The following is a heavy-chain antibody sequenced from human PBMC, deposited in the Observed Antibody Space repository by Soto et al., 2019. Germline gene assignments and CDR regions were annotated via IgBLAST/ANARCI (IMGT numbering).Heavy chain of an antibody. D-gene: IGHD6-6*01. J-gene: IGHJ4*02. CDR1: GGSFSRYS. V-gene: IGHV1-69*01. CDR3: ATYGDRIDARH. Sequence: QVQLVQSGAEVKKPGSSVKDSCKASGGSFSRYSISWVRQAPGQGLEWRGGIIPIFDASNYAEKFQGSVTITADESTTTAYLELRSLRSEDTAIYFCATYGDRIDARHWGQGTLLTVSS. CDR2: IIPIFDAS.